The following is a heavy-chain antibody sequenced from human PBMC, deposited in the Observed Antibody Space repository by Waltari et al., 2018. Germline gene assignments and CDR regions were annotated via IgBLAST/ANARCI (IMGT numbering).Heavy chain of an antibody. D-gene: IGHD3-10*01. V-gene: IGHV3-15*01. CDR1: EIAFSNAW. CDR3: TTVYYGSGNYYNAEV. J-gene: IGHJ4*02. CDR2: IKRKTDYETT. Sequence: EVQLVESGGGLVNPGGSLRLSCAASEIAFSNAWMSWVRQAPGKGGEGVARIKRKTDYETTDYAAPVRGRFTISRDDSKNTLYLQMNSLKSEDAAMYYCTTVYYGSGNYYNAEVWGQGTLVTVSS.